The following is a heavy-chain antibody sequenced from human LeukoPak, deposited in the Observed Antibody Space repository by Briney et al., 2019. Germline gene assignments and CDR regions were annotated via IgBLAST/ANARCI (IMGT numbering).Heavy chain of an antibody. J-gene: IGHJ4*02. D-gene: IGHD5-18*01. V-gene: IGHV4-59*08. CDR3: ARLGYTDGYYFDY. Sequence: SETLSLTCTVSGGSISSYYWSWIRQPPGKGLEYIGYIFYRGNTNYNPSLKSRVTISVDTSENQFSLKLTSVTAADTAVYYCARLGYTDGYYFDYRGQGTLVTVSS. CDR1: GGSISSYY. CDR2: IFYRGNT.